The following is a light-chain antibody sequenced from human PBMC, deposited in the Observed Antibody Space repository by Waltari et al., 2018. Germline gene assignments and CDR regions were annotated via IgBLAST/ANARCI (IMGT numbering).Light chain of an antibody. J-gene: IGLJ2*01. V-gene: IGLV2-11*01. CDR1: SGDVGGHDF. Sequence: QSALTQPRSVSGSPGQSVTISCTGTSGDVGGHDFVPWFQELPGQAPKLILYAVTKRPSGVPDRFSGSKSANTASLTISGLQAEDEANYYCCSDAGRYTYIFGGGTKLTVL. CDR2: AVT. CDR3: CSDAGRYTYI.